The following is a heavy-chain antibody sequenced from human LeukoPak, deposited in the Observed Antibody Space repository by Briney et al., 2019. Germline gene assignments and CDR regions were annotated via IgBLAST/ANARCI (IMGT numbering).Heavy chain of an antibody. Sequence: GGSLRLACTASGFTFSNHGMHWVRQAPGKGLEWVVFISYDGSNKYYADSVKGRFTISRDNSKNTLYLQMNSLRPEDTAVYYSAKDWSYHYTVDYWGQGTLVTVSS. CDR1: GFTFSNHG. J-gene: IGHJ4*02. V-gene: IGHV3-30*02. CDR2: ISYDGSNK. D-gene: IGHD3-16*02. CDR3: AKDWSYHYTVDY.